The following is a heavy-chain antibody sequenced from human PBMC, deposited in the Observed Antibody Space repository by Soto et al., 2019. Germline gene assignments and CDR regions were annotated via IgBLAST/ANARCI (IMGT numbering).Heavy chain of an antibody. CDR3: ARGVYSSSSGYYYYMDV. V-gene: IGHV4-28*03. Sequence: SETLSLTCAVSGYSISSSHWWGWIRQPPGKGLEWIGYIYYSGSTYYNPSLKSRVTISVDTSKNQFSLKLTSVTAADTAVYYCARGVYSSSSGYYYYMDVWGKGTTVTVSS. CDR2: IYYSGST. CDR1: GYSISSSHW. J-gene: IGHJ6*03. D-gene: IGHD6-6*01.